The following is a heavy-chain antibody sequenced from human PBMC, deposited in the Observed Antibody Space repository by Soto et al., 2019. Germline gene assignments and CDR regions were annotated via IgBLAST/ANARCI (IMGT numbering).Heavy chain of an antibody. D-gene: IGHD2-8*01. CDR3: ARGFLAAVYAAHFDP. Sequence: QVQLVESGGGVVQPGTSLRLSCAASGFTFSTYGMHWVRQAPGKGLEYVAGVRYDGRAEYYVDSVRGRFTISRDNYKNVLSLQMSRLRAEDTAVYYCARGFLAAVYAAHFDPWGQGTPVTVSS. J-gene: IGHJ5*02. CDR1: GFTFSTYG. V-gene: IGHV3-33*01. CDR2: VRYDGRAE.